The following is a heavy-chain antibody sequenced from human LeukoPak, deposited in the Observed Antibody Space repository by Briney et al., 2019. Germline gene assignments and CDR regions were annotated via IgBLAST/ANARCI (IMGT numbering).Heavy chain of an antibody. CDR3: AKVKSDFDY. CDR1: GGSFSGYY. V-gene: IGHV4-34*01. CDR2: INHSGST. J-gene: IGHJ4*02. Sequence: PSETLSLTCAVYGGSFSGYYWSWIRQPPGEGLEWIGEINHSGSTNYNPSLKSRVTISVDTSKNQFSLKLSSVTAADTAVYYCAKVKSDFDYWGQGTLVTVSS.